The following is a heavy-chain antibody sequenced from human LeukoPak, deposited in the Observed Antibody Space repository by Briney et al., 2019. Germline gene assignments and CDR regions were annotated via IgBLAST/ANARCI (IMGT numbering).Heavy chain of an antibody. V-gene: IGHV3-7*03. CDR1: GFTFSSHW. CDR3: ARDRTAPGLIFDY. Sequence: PGGSLRLSCAASGFTFSSHWMTWVRQAPGKGLEWVANIKLDGSEKHYVDSVKGRFTISRDNTKNLLYLQMNSLRVEDTAVYYCARDRTAPGLIFDYWGQGTLVTVSS. CDR2: IKLDGSEK. D-gene: IGHD3-16*01. J-gene: IGHJ4*02.